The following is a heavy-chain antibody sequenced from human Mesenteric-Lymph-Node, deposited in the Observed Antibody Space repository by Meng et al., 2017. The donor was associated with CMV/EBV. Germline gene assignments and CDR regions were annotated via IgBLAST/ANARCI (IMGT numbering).Heavy chain of an antibody. CDR2: IDWDDDK. Sequence: SGPTLVKPTQTLTLTCTFSGFSLSSLSTSAMCIYWVRQPPGKALEWLALIDWDDDKYYNTSLKTRLTISKDTSKDQLVLTMTNMDPVDTATYYCARGRRSGVDVWGQGTTVTVSS. V-gene: IGHV2-70*20. J-gene: IGHJ6*02. CDR1: GFSLSSLSTSAMC. CDR3: ARGRRSGVDV.